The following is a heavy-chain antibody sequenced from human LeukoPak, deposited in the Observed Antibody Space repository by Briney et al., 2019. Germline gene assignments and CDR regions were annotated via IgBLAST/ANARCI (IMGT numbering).Heavy chain of an antibody. CDR1: GFTFSSYE. Sequence: GGSLRLSCAASGFTFSSYEMNWVRQAPGKGLEWVSYISSSGSTIYYADSVKGRFTISRDNAKNSLYLQMNSLTAEDTAVYYLSRESSGDSYFDYWGQGTLVTVSS. CDR3: SRESSGDSYFDY. V-gene: IGHV3-48*03. CDR2: ISSSGSTI. D-gene: IGHD4-17*01. J-gene: IGHJ4*02.